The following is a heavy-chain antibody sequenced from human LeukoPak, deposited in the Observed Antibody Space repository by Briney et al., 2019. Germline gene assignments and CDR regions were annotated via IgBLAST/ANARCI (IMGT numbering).Heavy chain of an antibody. CDR3: ARLSGSYTYWYFDL. CDR2: INHSGST. D-gene: IGHD1-26*01. Sequence: PSETLSLTCAVYGGSFSGYYWSWIRQPPGKGLEWIGEINHSGSTNYNPSLKSRVTISVDTSKNQFSLKLSSVTAADTAVYYCARLSGSYTYWYFDLWAVAPWSLSPQ. CDR1: GGSFSGYY. J-gene: IGHJ2*01. V-gene: IGHV4-34*01.